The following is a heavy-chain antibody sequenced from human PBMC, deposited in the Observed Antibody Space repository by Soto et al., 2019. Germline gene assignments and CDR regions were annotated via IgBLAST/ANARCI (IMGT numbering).Heavy chain of an antibody. CDR1: GFTFTSSA. V-gene: IGHV1-58*01. J-gene: IGHJ6*02. D-gene: IGHD4-17*01. CDR3: AAGTPYGDYVSYYYYYYGMDV. CDR2: IVVGSGNT. Sequence: GASVKVSCKASGFTFTSSAVQWVRQARGQRLERIGWIVVGSGNTNYAQKFQERVTITRDMSTSTAYMELSSLRSEDTAVYYCAAGTPYGDYVSYYYYYYGMDVWGQGTTVTVSS.